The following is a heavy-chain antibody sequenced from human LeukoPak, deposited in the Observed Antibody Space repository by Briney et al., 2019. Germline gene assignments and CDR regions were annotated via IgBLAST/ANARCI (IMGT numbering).Heavy chain of an antibody. CDR3: ARGPQGKSGSPPYYFDY. J-gene: IGHJ4*02. D-gene: IGHD1-26*01. Sequence: GGSLRLSCVASGFTFSSYWMHWVRQDPRKGLVWVSRISGDGRNINYADSVRGRFTISRDNAKNTLYLQMNNLRVEDTAVYYCARGPQGKSGSPPYYFDYWGQGTLVTVSS. V-gene: IGHV3-74*01. CDR2: ISGDGRNI. CDR1: GFTFSSYW.